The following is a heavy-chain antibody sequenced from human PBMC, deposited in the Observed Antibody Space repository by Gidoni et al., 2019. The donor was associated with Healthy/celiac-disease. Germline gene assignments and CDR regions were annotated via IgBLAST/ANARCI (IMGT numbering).Heavy chain of an antibody. D-gene: IGHD1-7*01. CDR2: ISWNSGSI. J-gene: IGHJ4*02. CDR1: GFTFDDYA. V-gene: IGHV3-9*01. CDR3: AKGPRSSWNYVSYFDY. Sequence: EVQLVESGGGLVQPGRSLRLSCAASGFTFDDYAMHWVRQAPGKGLEWVSGISWNSGSIGYADSVKGRFTISRDNAKNSLYLQMNSLRAEDTALYYCAKGPRSSWNYVSYFDYWGQGTLVTVSS.